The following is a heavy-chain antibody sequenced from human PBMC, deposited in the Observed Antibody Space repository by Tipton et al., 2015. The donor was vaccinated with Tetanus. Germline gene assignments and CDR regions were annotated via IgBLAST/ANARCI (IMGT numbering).Heavy chain of an antibody. CDR3: ARDFRERSGTYSSYYYTMDV. CDR1: GGSLNTFY. D-gene: IGHD1-26*01. Sequence: TLSLTCTVSGGSLNTFYWNWIRQPAGKGLEWIGRVYSSGSTNYNPSPKSRVTMSIDASKNQFSLELTSVTAADTAVYYCARDFRERSGTYSSYYYTMDVWGQGTTVTASS. J-gene: IGHJ6*02. V-gene: IGHV4-4*07. CDR2: VYSSGST.